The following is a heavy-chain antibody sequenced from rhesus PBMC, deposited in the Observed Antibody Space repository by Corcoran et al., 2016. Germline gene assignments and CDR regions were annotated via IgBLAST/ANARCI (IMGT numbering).Heavy chain of an antibody. CDR3: ARAPTSGGGY. Sequence: QLQLQESGPGLVKPSETLSLTCAVSGGSISSNWWSWIRQPPGMRLEWIGRISGSEGYTTHQPPLTSRVTCSTAPSKNRVSRKLSPGTAADTAVYYWARAPTSGGGYWGQGVLVTVS. V-gene: IGHV4-173*01. CDR2: ISGSEGYT. CDR1: GGSISSNW. D-gene: IGHD1-44*01. J-gene: IGHJ4*01.